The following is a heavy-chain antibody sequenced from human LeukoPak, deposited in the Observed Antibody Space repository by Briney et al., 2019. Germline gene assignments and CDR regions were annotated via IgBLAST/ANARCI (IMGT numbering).Heavy chain of an antibody. J-gene: IGHJ3*02. V-gene: IGHV3-21*01. CDR2: ISSSSSYI. Sequence: PGGSLRLSCAASGFTFSSYSMNWVRQAPGKGLEWVSSISSSSSYIYYADSVKGRFTISRDNAKNSLYLQMNSLRAGDTAVYYCARGPPAAGVGFDAFDIWGQGTMVTVSS. CDR1: GFTFSSYS. CDR3: ARGPPAAGVGFDAFDI. D-gene: IGHD6-13*01.